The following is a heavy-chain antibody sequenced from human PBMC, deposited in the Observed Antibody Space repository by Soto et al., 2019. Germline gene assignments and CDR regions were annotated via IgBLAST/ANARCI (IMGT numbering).Heavy chain of an antibody. CDR3: ARHGRYSSGWKTFNWFDP. V-gene: IGHV4-39*01. D-gene: IGHD6-19*01. Sequence: QLQLQESGPGLVKPSEILSLACTVSGGSTSSSSYYWGWIRQPPGKVLEWIGSINYSGSTYYNPALKSRVTMSVDTSKKQFFLTLNSVTAADTAVYYCARHGRYSSGWKTFNWFDPWGQGTLVTVSS. CDR2: INYSGST. CDR1: GGSTSSSSYY. J-gene: IGHJ5*02.